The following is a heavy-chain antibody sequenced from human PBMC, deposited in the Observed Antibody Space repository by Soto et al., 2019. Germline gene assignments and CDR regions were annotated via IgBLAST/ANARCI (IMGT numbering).Heavy chain of an antibody. CDR3: ARGVHLDSGGYYYLY. CDR1: GGTFSRYA. D-gene: IGHD3-22*01. J-gene: IGHJ4*02. V-gene: IGHV1-69*01. Sequence: QVQLVQSGAEVKKPGSSVRVSCKASGGTFSRYAVSWVRQAPGQGLEWMGGIIPLFGTANYAQRFQGRVRITADESTTTVYMELRGLRSEDTAVYYCARGVHLDSGGYYYLYWGQGTLVTVSS. CDR2: IIPLFGTA.